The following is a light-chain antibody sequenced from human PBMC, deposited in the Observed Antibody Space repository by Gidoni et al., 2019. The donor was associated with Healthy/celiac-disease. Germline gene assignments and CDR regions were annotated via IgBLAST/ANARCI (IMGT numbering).Light chain of an antibody. J-gene: IGLJ2*01. Sequence: QSALTQPASVSGSPGPSITISCTGNSSDVGGYNYVSWYKQHPGKAPKLMIYDVSNRPSGVSNRFSGSKSGNTASLTISGLQAEDEADYYCSSYTSSSTLVVFGGGTKLTVL. V-gene: IGLV2-14*01. CDR1: SSDVGGYNY. CDR2: DVS. CDR3: SSYTSSSTLVV.